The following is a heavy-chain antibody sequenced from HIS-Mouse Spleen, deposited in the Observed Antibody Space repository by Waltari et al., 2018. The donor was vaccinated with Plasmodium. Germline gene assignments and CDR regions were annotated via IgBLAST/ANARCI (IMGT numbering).Heavy chain of an antibody. V-gene: IGHV3-7*01. Sequence: EVQLVECGGGLVQPGGSRGLSWAASGFTVGSYGIIWVRQAPGKGLEWVANIKQDGSEKYYVDAVKGRFTISRDNAKNSLYLQMNSLRAEDTAVYYCASSWYWYFDLWGRGTLVTVSS. CDR2: IKQDGSEK. D-gene: IGHD6-13*01. CDR3: ASSWYWYFDL. CDR1: GFTVGSYG. J-gene: IGHJ2*01.